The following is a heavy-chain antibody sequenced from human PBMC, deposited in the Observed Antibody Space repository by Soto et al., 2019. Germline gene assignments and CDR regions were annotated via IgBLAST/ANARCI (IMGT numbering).Heavy chain of an antibody. D-gene: IGHD6-19*01. J-gene: IGHJ6*02. Sequence: GGSLRLSCAASGFTFSSYAMSWVRQAPGKGLEWVSAISGSGGSTYYADSVKGRFTISRDNSKNTLYLQMNSLRAEDTAVYYCAKDPGYSSGWYGNIYYYYGMDVWGQGTTVTVSS. V-gene: IGHV3-23*01. CDR1: GFTFSSYA. CDR2: ISGSGGST. CDR3: AKDPGYSSGWYGNIYYYYGMDV.